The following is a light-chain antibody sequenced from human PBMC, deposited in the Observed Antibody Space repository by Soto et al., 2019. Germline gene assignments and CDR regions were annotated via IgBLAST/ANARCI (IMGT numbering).Light chain of an antibody. Sequence: EIVLTQSPATLSLSPGNRATLSCRASESVSRYLAWYQQKPGQAPRLLIYDASNSATGIPARFSGSGSGTDFTLTNTSLEPEDFAVYYCQQRSNWPSTFGGGTKVEIK. CDR3: QQRSNWPST. CDR1: ESVSRY. CDR2: DAS. J-gene: IGKJ4*01. V-gene: IGKV3-11*01.